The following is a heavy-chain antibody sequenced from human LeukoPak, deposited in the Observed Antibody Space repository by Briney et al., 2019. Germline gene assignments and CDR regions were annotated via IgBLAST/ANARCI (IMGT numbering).Heavy chain of an antibody. Sequence: PSETLSLTCTVSGGSISSYFWSWIRQPPGKGLEWIGYMYYSGMTNYSPSFKSRVTMSIDTSKNQFSLKLSSVTAADTAVYYCVLYSSLSVYWGQGTLVTVSS. CDR3: VLYSSLSVY. V-gene: IGHV4-59*01. D-gene: IGHD3-22*01. J-gene: IGHJ4*02. CDR1: GGSISSYF. CDR2: MYYSGMT.